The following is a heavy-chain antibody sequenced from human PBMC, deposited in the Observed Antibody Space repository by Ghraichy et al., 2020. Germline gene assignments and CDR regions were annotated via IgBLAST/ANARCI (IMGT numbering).Heavy chain of an antibody. Sequence: GGSLRLSCAASGFTFSSYWMSWVRQAPGKGLEWVANIKQDGSEKYYVDSVKGRFTISRDNAKNSLYLQMNSLRAEDTAVYYCARDRNQYSYGYYYGMDVWGQGTTVTVSS. CDR2: IKQDGSEK. D-gene: IGHD5-18*01. V-gene: IGHV3-7*01. CDR1: GFTFSSYW. CDR3: ARDRNQYSYGYYYGMDV. J-gene: IGHJ6*02.